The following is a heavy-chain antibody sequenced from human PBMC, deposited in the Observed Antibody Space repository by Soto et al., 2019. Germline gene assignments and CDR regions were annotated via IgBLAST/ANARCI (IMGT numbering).Heavy chain of an antibody. CDR2: IWYDGSNK. CDR3: ARGTDYGDYADY. V-gene: IGHV3-33*01. Sequence: GGSLRLSCAASGFTFSSYGMHWVRQAPGKGLERVAVIWYDGSNKYYADSVKGRFTISRDNSKNTLYLQMNSLRAEDTAVYYCARGTDYGDYADYWGQGTLVTVSS. D-gene: IGHD4-17*01. J-gene: IGHJ4*02. CDR1: GFTFSSYG.